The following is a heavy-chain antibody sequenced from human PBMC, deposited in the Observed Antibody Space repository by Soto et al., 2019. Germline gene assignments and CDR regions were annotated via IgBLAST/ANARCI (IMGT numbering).Heavy chain of an antibody. CDR2: INTDGSST. J-gene: IGHJ3*01. CDR1: GFSFSSYW. Sequence: EVQLVESGGGLVQPGGSLTLSCADSGFSFSSYWMHWVRQGPGKGLVWVARINTDGSSTNYADSVKGRFTISRDNAKNTLYLQMNSLRAEDTAVYYCARSPGGYYIDWGQGTMVTVSS. D-gene: IGHD3-9*01. CDR3: ARSPGGYYID. V-gene: IGHV3-74*01.